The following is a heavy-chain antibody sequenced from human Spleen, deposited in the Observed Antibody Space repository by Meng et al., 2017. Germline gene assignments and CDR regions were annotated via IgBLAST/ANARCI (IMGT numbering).Heavy chain of an antibody. CDR3: ARGYCSGVSCATFDY. D-gene: IGHD2-15*01. CDR2: ISSSGSTI. J-gene: IGHJ4*02. V-gene: IGHV3-11*01. CDR1: GFTFRYHY. Sequence: QGVLVGSGGGLVKPGGSLRLSCAASGFTFRYHYMNWIRQAPGKGLEWVSYISSSGSTIYYADSVKGRFTISRDNAKNSLFLQMTSLRAEDTAVYYCARGYCSGVSCATFDYWGQGTLVTVSS.